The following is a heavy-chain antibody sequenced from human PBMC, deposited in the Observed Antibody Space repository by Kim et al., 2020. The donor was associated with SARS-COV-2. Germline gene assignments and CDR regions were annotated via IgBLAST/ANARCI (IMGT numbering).Heavy chain of an antibody. CDR3: ARNRARWELRRLDY. CDR1: GYTFTGYY. J-gene: IGHJ4*02. CDR2: INPNSGGT. V-gene: IGHV1-2*02. D-gene: IGHD1-26*01. Sequence: ASVKVSCKASGYTFTGYYMHWVRQAPGQGLEWMGWINPNSGGTNYAQKFQGRVTMTRDTSISTAYMELSRLRSDDTAVYYCARNRARWELRRLDYWGQGTLVTVSS.